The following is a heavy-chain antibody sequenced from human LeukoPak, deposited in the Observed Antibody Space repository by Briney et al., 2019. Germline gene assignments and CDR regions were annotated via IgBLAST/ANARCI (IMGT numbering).Heavy chain of an antibody. V-gene: IGHV3-7*04. CDR1: GFNFSDSR. Sequence: PGGSLRLSCAASGFNFSDSRMTWVRQAPGTGLEWVANVNKEGTGKHFLDSVEGRFTISRDNAKKSLYLQMSSLRPEDTAVYFCVRGDWYFESWGQGTLVTVSS. CDR3: VRGDWYFES. D-gene: IGHD2-21*02. J-gene: IGHJ4*02. CDR2: VNKEGTGK.